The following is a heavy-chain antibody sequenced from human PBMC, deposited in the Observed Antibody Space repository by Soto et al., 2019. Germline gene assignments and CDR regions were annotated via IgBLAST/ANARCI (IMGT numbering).Heavy chain of an antibody. CDR2: IYYSGST. J-gene: IGHJ4*02. Sequence: SETLSLTCTVSGGSISSYYWSWTRQPPGKGLEWIGYIYYSGSTNYNPSLKSRVTISVDTSKNQFSLKLSSVTAADTAVYYCARWSSGWYPLFRYYFDYWGQGTLVTVSS. CDR1: GGSISSYY. V-gene: IGHV4-59*01. D-gene: IGHD6-19*01. CDR3: ARWSSGWYPLFRYYFDY.